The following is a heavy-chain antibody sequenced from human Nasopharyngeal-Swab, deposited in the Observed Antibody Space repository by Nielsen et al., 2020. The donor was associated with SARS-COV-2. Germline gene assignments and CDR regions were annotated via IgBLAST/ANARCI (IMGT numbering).Heavy chain of an antibody. CDR2: ISYDVDKT. CDR1: GFTFKSFP. D-gene: IGHD3-10*01. V-gene: IGHV3-30-3*01. Sequence: GESLKISCATSGFTFKSFPMHWVRQGPDKGLGRVAVISYDVDKTFYADSVKGRFTVSRDNAKNTLYLQMVNLRVEDTAVYYCARGASFGAVLDAMDVWGQGTTVTVSS. CDR3: ARGASFGAVLDAMDV. J-gene: IGHJ6*02.